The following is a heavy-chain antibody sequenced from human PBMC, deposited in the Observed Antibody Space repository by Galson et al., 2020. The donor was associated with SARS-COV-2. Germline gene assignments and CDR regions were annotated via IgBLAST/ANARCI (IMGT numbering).Heavy chain of an antibody. CDR3: ARLYHDNWYFDL. V-gene: IGHV4-59*08. CDR1: GGSISSYY. D-gene: IGHD2-2*01. CDR2: IYYSGST. Sequence: ETSETLSLTCTVSGGSISSYYWSWIRQPPGKGLEWIGYIYYSGSTNYNPSLKSRVTISVDTSKNQFSLKLSSVTAADTAVYYCARLYHDNWYFDLWGRGTLVTVSS. J-gene: IGHJ2*01.